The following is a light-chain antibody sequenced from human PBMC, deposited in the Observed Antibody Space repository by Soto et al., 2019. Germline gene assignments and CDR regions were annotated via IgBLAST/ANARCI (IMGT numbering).Light chain of an antibody. CDR2: GNS. J-gene: IGLJ2*01. V-gene: IGLV1-40*01. Sequence: QSVLTQPPSVSGAPGQRVTISCTGSSSNIGAGYDVHWYQQLPGTAPKLLIYGNSNRPSGVPDLFSGSKSGTSASLAITGLQAEDEADYACQSYDSSLSGSHVVFGGGTKLTVL. CDR3: QSYDSSLSGSHVV. CDR1: SSNIGAGYD.